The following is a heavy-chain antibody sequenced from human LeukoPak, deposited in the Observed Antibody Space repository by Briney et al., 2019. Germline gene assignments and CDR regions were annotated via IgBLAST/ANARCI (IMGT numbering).Heavy chain of an antibody. Sequence: PPETLSLTCVGDGGSLRDHFWSWIRQPPGKTLEWIGEVNYWGNTNYSPSLKSRVTISIDTSTKQVSLRLNSVSAADTAVYYCARDCYYGSGSYCYWGQGTLVSVSS. V-gene: IGHV4-34*01. CDR1: GGSLRDHF. CDR2: VNYWGNT. D-gene: IGHD3-10*01. J-gene: IGHJ4*02. CDR3: ARDCYYGSGSYCY.